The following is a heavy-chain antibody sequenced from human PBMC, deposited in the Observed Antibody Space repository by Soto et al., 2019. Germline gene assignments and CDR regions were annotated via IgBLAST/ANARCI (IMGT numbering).Heavy chain of an antibody. Sequence: QMQLVESGGGVLQPGTSLKLSCVTSGFTFTDHGIHWVRQAPGKGLEWVADISFNGIDKWYQDSVEGRFIIFRDNFKGTAYLQMSGLTFEDTAMYYCVSGEGRNCHDTRFDYWGQGTLVTVSS. D-gene: IGHD3-10*01. J-gene: IGHJ4*02. CDR3: VSGEGRNCHDTRFDY. CDR2: ISFNGIDK. V-gene: IGHV3-30*03. CDR1: GFTFTDHG.